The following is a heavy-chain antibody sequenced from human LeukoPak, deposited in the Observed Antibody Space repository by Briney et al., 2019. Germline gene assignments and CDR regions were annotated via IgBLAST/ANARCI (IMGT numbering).Heavy chain of an antibody. CDR3: ARSAGYSYNYGENAFDI. D-gene: IGHD5-18*01. CDR2: ISAYNGHT. J-gene: IGHJ3*02. Sequence: ASVKVSCKASGYTFNNYGISWVRQAPGQGLEWMGWISAYNGHTNSAQRLQGRVSLTTDTSTNTAYMELRSLRSDDTAVYYCARSAGYSYNYGENAFDIWGQGTMVTVSS. CDR1: GYTFNNYG. V-gene: IGHV1-18*01.